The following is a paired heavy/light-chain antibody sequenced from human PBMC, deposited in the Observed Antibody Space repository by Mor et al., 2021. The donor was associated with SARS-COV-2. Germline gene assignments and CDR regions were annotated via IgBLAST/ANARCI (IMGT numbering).Light chain of an antibody. CDR1: NSNIGAGYD. CDR3: QSYDSSLSLNDSWV. V-gene: IGLV1-40*01. Sequence: QSVLTQPPSVSGAPGQRVTISCTGTNSNIGAGYDVHWYQQLPATAPKLLIFGNNNRPSGVPDRFSGSKSGTSASLAITGLQAEDEADYYCQSYDSSLSLNDSWVFGGGTKLTVL. CDR2: GNN. J-gene: IGLJ3*02.
Heavy chain of an antibody. D-gene: IGHD3-9*01. CDR3: AGGSYDTLTGHYFYAFDI. V-gene: IGHV4-39*01. J-gene: IGHJ3*02. Sequence: QLHLQESGPGLVKPSETLSLTCTVSGASVSSRSYYWGWVRQPPGKGLEWIGNFRFGGTTSYSPSLGSRVTISVDTSKNQFTLRQKSVTAADTAVYYCAGGSYDTLTGHYFYAFDIWGPGTMVTVSS. CDR1: GASVSSRSYY. CDR2: FRFGGTT.